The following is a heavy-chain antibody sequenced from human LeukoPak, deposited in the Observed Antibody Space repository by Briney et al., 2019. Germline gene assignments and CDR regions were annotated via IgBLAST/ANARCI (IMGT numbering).Heavy chain of an antibody. CDR1: GFTFSDYY. V-gene: IGHV3-11*04. D-gene: IGHD3-22*01. CDR3: AREPYYDSSGYSPDY. Sequence: GGSLSFSCAASGFTFSDYYMTWIRQAPGKGLEWVSYISSGGSTIYYADSVKGRFTISRDNAKNSLYLQMNSLRAEDTAVYYCAREPYYDSSGYSPDYWGQGTLVTVSS. CDR2: ISSGGSTI. J-gene: IGHJ4*02.